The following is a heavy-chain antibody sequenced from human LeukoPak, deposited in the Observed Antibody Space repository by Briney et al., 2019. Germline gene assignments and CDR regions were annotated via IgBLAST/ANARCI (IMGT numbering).Heavy chain of an antibody. D-gene: IGHD3-22*01. CDR1: GFTFSSYS. V-gene: IGHV3-74*01. CDR2: IKSDGST. J-gene: IGHJ1*01. Sequence: GGSLRLSCAASGFTFSSYSMHWVRQAPGKGLVWVSRIKSDGSTRYADSVKGRFTISRDNAKNTVSLQMTSLRAEDTGVYYCARAPSEIGGYYPEYFRHWGQGTLVIVSS. CDR3: ARAPSEIGGYYPEYFRH.